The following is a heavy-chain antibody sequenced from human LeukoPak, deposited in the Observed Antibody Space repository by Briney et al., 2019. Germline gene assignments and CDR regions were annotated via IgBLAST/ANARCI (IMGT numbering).Heavy chain of an antibody. V-gene: IGHV3-30*04. CDR3: ARGRGDYYYYYYMDV. J-gene: IGHJ6*03. CDR1: GFTFSSYA. Sequence: GGSLRLSCAASGFTFSSYAMNWVRQAPGKGLEWVAIISYDGSNKYYADSVKGRFTISRDNSEKTLYLQMNRLRAEDTAVYYCARGRGDYYYYYYMDVWGKGTTVTVSS. CDR2: ISYDGSNK. D-gene: IGHD2-21*02.